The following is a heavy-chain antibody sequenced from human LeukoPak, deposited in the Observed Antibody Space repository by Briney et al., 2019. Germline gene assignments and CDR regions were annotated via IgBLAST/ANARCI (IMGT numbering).Heavy chain of an antibody. CDR1: GYTFTGYY. J-gene: IGHJ6*03. CDR3: ARVIGGATNYYYYMDV. V-gene: IGHV1-2*02. CDR2: INPNSGGT. D-gene: IGHD1-26*01. Sequence: ASVKVSCKASGYTFTGYYMHWVRQAPGQGLEWMGWINPNSGGTNYAQKLQGRVTMTTDTSTSTAYMELRSLRSDDTAVYYRARVIGGATNYYYYMDVWGKGTTVTVSS.